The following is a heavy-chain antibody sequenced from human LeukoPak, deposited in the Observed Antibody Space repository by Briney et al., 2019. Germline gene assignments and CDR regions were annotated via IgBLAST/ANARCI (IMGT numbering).Heavy chain of an antibody. CDR1: GFTFSSYG. Sequence: PGGSLRLSCAASGFTFSSYGMNWVRQAPGKGLEWVSYISSSSNAINYADSVKGRFTISRDNGKNSLYLQMNSLRVEDTAVYYCARGGAARPDYWGQGTLVTVSS. J-gene: IGHJ4*02. D-gene: IGHD6-6*01. V-gene: IGHV3-48*01. CDR3: ARGGAARPDY. CDR2: ISSSSNAI.